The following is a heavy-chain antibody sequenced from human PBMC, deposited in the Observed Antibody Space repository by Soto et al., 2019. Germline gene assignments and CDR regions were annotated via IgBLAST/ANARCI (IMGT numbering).Heavy chain of an antibody. D-gene: IGHD4-17*01. CDR2: IYYSGST. CDR1: GGSISSGGYY. V-gene: IGHV4-31*03. J-gene: IGHJ4*02. CDR3: ARDRVDYGDSLYY. Sequence: SETLSLTCTVSGGSISSGGYYWSWIRQHPGKGLEWIGYIYYSGSTYYNPSLKSRVTISVDTSKNQFSLKLSSVTAADTAVYYCARDRVDYGDSLYYWGQGTLVTVSS.